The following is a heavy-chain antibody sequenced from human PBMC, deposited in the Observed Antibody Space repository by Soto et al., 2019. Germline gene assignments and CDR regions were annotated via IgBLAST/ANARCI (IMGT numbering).Heavy chain of an antibody. D-gene: IGHD5-12*01. CDR1: GFTFTSSA. CDR2: IVVGSGNT. J-gene: IGHJ6*02. V-gene: IGHV1-58*01. CDR3: AAHPEMATAEPYYYYGMDV. Sequence: GASVKVSCKASGFTFTSSAVQWVRQARGQRLEWIGWIVVGSGNTNYAQKFQERVTITRDMSTSTAYMELSSLRSEDTAVYYCAAHPEMATAEPYYYYGMDVWGQGTTVTVSS.